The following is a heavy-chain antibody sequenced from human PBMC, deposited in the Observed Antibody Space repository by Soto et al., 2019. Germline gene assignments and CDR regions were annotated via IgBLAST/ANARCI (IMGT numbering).Heavy chain of an antibody. D-gene: IGHD2-21*02. CDR2: ISFDGIQK. CDR3: AKDKADSAFDI. Sequence: QVQLVESGGGAVQPGRSLRLSCAASGFTFSTFGMHWVRQAPGKGLEWVAVISFDGIQKYYADSMRGRFSISRDNSKNTLYLQMNSLRAEDTAVYSCAKDKADSAFDIWGQGTMVTVS. CDR1: GFTFSTFG. V-gene: IGHV3-30*18. J-gene: IGHJ3*02.